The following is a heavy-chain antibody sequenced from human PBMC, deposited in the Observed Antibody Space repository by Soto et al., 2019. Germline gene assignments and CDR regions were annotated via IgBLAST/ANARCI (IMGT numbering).Heavy chain of an antibody. CDR2: IYYSGST. CDR1: GGSISSGGYY. V-gene: IGHV4-31*03. D-gene: IGHD3-10*01. Sequence: QVQLQESGPGLVKPSQTLSLTCTVSGGSISSGGYYWSWIRQRPGKGLEWIGDIYYSGSTYYNPSLKSRVTISVDTSKNQVSLQLSSVTAADTAVYYCARVYYGAEIDYWGQGTLVTVSS. J-gene: IGHJ4*02. CDR3: ARVYYGAEIDY.